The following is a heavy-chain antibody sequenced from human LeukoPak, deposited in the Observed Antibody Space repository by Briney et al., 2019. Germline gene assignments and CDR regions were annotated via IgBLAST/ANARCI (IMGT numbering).Heavy chain of an antibody. J-gene: IGHJ4*02. D-gene: IGHD3-16*01. CDR2: IYHSGST. CDR3: ARDPAGYYPR. Sequence: SETLSLTCTVSGGSVSSGNYYWSWIRQPPGKGLEWIGYIYHSGSTNYNPSLKSRVTISVDTSKNQFSLKLSSVTAADTAVYYCARDPAGYYPRWGQGTLVTVSS. V-gene: IGHV4-61*01. CDR1: GGSVSSGNYY.